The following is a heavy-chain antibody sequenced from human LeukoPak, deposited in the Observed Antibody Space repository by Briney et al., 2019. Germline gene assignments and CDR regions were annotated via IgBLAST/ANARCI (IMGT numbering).Heavy chain of an antibody. CDR2: ISSSGSGGNT. CDR3: ARDAADVVTAILNY. D-gene: IGHD2-21*02. V-gene: IGHV3-23*01. Sequence: GGSLRLSCVASGVTLSNYAMSWARQAPGKGLEWVSGISSSGSGGNTYYADSVKGRFTISRDSSRNTLFLHMNTLRAEDTAIYYCARDAADVVTAILNYWGQGTLVTVSS. J-gene: IGHJ4*02. CDR1: GVTLSNYA.